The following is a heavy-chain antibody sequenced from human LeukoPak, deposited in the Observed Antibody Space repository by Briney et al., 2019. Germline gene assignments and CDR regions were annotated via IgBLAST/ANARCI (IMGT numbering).Heavy chain of an antibody. CDR1: GGSISSGSYY. V-gene: IGHV4-61*02. CDR3: ARGTLGRGSYYIFADY. D-gene: IGHD1-26*01. J-gene: IGHJ4*02. Sequence: SETLSHTCTVSGGSISSGSYYWSWIRQPAGKGLEWIGRIYTSGSTNYNPSLKSRVTISVDTSKNQFSLKLSSVTAADTAVYYCARGTLGRGSYYIFADYWGQGTLVTVSS. CDR2: IYTSGST.